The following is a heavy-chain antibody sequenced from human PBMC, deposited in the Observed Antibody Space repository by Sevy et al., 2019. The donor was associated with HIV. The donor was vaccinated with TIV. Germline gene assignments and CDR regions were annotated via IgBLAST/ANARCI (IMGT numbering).Heavy chain of an antibody. CDR2: ISGYNGET. CDR1: GYSFSNYG. D-gene: IGHD1-7*01. Sequence: ASVKVSCKASGYSFSNYGLTWVRQAPGQGHEWMGWISGYNGETHYAQKFQGRVTMTRETSTTTAYMELRSLKFEDTALYYCAAISTTSVFDPWGQGTLVTVSS. J-gene: IGHJ5*02. V-gene: IGHV1-18*01. CDR3: AAISTTSVFDP.